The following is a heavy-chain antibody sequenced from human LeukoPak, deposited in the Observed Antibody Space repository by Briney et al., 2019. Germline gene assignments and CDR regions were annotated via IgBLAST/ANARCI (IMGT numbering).Heavy chain of an antibody. D-gene: IGHD4-17*01. Sequence: SVKVSCKASGGTFSSYAISWMRQAPRQGLEWMGGIIPIFGTANYAQKFQGRVTITTDESTSTAYMELSSLRSEDTAVYYCARATTVKSRSYYYYYMDVWGKGTTVTVSS. V-gene: IGHV1-69*05. CDR3: ARATTVKSRSYYYYYMDV. CDR1: GGTFSSYA. J-gene: IGHJ6*03. CDR2: IIPIFGTA.